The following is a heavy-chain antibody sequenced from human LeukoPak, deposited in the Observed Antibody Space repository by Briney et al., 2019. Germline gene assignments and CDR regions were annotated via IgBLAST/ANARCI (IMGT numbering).Heavy chain of an antibody. V-gene: IGHV3-23*01. CDR1: GITLSNYG. Sequence: PGGSLRLSCAVSGITLSNYGMSWVRQAPGKGLEWVAGISGSGGRTNYAASMKGRFTISRDNPKNTLYLQMNSLRAEDTAVYFCAKRGVVIRVILVGFHKEAYYFDSWGQGALVTVSS. D-gene: IGHD3-22*01. CDR2: ISGSGGRT. J-gene: IGHJ4*02. CDR3: AKRGVVIRVILVGFHKEAYYFDS.